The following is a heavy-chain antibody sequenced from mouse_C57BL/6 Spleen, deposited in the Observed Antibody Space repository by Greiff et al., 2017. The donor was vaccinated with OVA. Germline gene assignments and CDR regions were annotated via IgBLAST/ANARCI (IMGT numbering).Heavy chain of an antibody. CDR1: GYTFTSYW. V-gene: IGHV1-69*01. CDR2: IDPSDSYT. J-gene: IGHJ3*01. CDR3: ARLGYGSSYWVAY. Sequence: VQLQQPGAELVMPGASVKLSCKASGYTFTSYWMHWVKQRPGQGLEWIGEIDPSDSYTNYNQKFKGKSTLTVDKSSSTAYMQLSSLTSEDSAVYYCARLGYGSSYWVAYWGQGTLVTVAA. D-gene: IGHD1-1*01.